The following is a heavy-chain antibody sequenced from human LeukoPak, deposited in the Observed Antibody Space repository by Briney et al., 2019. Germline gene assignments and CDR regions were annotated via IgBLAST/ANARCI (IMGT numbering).Heavy chain of an antibody. CDR3: AKNGQSGFSFDP. V-gene: IGHV4-34*01. CDR1: GGSLNGHY. CDR2: GSDSGGT. D-gene: IGHD2-8*01. J-gene: IGHJ5*02. Sequence: PSETLSLTCAVYGGSLNGHYWSWIRQPPGKGLEWIGEGSDSGGTKFNPSLWGRVTISADTSKNQFSLKLSSVTAADTAVYYCAKNGQSGFSFDPWGQGTLVTVSS.